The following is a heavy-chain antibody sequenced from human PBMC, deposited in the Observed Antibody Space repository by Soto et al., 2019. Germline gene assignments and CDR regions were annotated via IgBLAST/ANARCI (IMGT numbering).Heavy chain of an antibody. V-gene: IGHV1-69*06. CDR3: ARGQQLVVGFDY. CDR1: GGTFSSYA. D-gene: IGHD6-13*01. Sequence: ASVKVSCKASGGTFSSYAISCVRQAPGQGLEWMGGIIPIFGTANYAQKFQGRVTITADKSTSTAYMELSSLRSEDTAVYYCARGQQLVVGFDYWGQGTLVTVSS. CDR2: IIPIFGTA. J-gene: IGHJ4*02.